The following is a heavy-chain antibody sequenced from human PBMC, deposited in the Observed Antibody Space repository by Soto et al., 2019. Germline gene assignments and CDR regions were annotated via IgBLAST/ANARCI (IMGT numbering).Heavy chain of an antibody. CDR3: ARDGDIVATITLDY. CDR1: EFTFSNHA. D-gene: IGHD5-12*01. V-gene: IGHV3-23*01. CDR2: ISYGGGTT. J-gene: IGHJ4*02. Sequence: GGSLRLSCAASEFTFSNHAMSWVRQAPGKGLEWVSAISYGGGTTYYADSVKGRFTISRDNAKDSLYLQMSSLRAEDTAVYYCARDGDIVATITLDYWGQGSLVTVSS.